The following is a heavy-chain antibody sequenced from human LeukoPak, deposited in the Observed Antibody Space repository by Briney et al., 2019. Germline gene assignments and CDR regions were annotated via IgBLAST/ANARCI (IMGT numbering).Heavy chain of an antibody. CDR2: INWNGGST. CDR3: ASDNYYDSSGYDYFDY. D-gene: IGHD3-22*01. CDR1: GFTFDDYG. Sequence: GGSLRLSCAASGFTFDDYGMSWVRQAPGKGLEWVSGINWNGGSTGYADSVKGRFTISRDNAKNSLYLQMNSLRAEDTALYCCASDNYYDSSGYDYFDYWGQGTLVTVSS. V-gene: IGHV3-20*04. J-gene: IGHJ4*02.